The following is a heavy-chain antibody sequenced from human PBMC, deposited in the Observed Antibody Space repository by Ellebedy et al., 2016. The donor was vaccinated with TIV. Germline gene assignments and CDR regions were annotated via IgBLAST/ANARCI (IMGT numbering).Heavy chain of an antibody. D-gene: IGHD3-10*01. V-gene: IGHV3-23*01. CDR2: ISNGGDTT. CDR3: ARDSIGFGEVY. J-gene: IGHJ4*02. Sequence: GESLKISCAASGFTFGCCAMSWVRQAPGKGLEWVSVISNGGDTTYADSVKGRFTISRDNSKNTLYLQMNSLRAEDTAVYYCARDSIGFGEVYWGQGTLVTVSS. CDR1: GFTFGCCA.